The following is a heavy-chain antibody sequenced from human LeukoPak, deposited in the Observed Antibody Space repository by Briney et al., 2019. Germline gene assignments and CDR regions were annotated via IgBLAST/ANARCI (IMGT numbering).Heavy chain of an antibody. CDR3: ARSAEDIVVVVAATTAVDV. CDR1: GYTFTHYD. D-gene: IGHD2-15*01. CDR2: INTNTGNP. J-gene: IGHJ6*04. Sequence: ASVKVSCKASGYTFTHYDIHWVRQAPGQGLEWMGWINTNTGNPTYAQGFTGRFVFSLDTSVSTAYLQISSLKAEDTAVYYCARSAEDIVVVVAATTAVDVWGKGTTVTVSS. V-gene: IGHV7-4-1*02.